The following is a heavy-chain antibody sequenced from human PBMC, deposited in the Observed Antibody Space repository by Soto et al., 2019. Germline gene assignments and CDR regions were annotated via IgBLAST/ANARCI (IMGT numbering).Heavy chain of an antibody. CDR3: ARDPSHGSGSYLDY. Sequence: GGSLRLSCAASGFTFSSYGMHWVRQAPGKGLEWVAVISYDGSNKYYADSVKGRFTISRDNSENTLYLQMSSLRAEDTAVYFCARDPSHGSGSYLDYWGQGALVTVSS. CDR1: GFTFSSYG. V-gene: IGHV3-30*03. J-gene: IGHJ4*02. D-gene: IGHD3-10*01. CDR2: ISYDGSNK.